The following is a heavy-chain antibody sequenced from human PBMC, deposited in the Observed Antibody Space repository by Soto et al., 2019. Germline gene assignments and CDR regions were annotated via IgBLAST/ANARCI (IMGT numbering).Heavy chain of an antibody. D-gene: IGHD3-9*01. V-gene: IGHV3-74*01. CDR2: ISDDGARI. Sequence: QLVQSGGGLVPPGGSSRLSCVASGFAFDQYWMHWVRQAAGKGLEWVSRISDDGARIDYADFVKGRFTIARDNAKNTVYLQVNSLRAEDTGVYYCARLVASETGYGMDVWGQGTTVTVSS. J-gene: IGHJ6*02. CDR1: GFAFDQYW. CDR3: ARLVASETGYGMDV.